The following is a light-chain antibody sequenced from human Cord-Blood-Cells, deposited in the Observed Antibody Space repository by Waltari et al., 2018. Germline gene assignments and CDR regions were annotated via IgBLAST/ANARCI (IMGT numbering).Light chain of an antibody. Sequence: QSALTQPASVSGSPGKSITISCTGTSRDVGGSNYVSWYEQHPGKAPKLMMYDVSNRPSGVSKRFSGSKSGNTASLTISGLQAEDEADYYCSSYTSSSTLAVFGGGTKLTVL. V-gene: IGLV2-14*01. CDR3: SSYTSSSTLAV. CDR1: SRDVGGSNY. J-gene: IGLJ2*01. CDR2: DVS.